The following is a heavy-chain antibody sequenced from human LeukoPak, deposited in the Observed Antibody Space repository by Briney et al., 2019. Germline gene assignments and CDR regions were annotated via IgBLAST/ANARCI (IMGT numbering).Heavy chain of an antibody. V-gene: IGHV4-59*01. J-gene: IGHJ6*03. CDR3: AYSTYYYYMDV. CDR2: IYYSGST. CDR1: GGSISSYY. D-gene: IGHD2-21*01. Sequence: SETLSLTCTVSGGSISSYYWSWIRQPPGKGLEWIGYIYYSGSTNYNPSLKSRVTISVDTSKNQFSLELSSVTAADTAVYYCAYSTYYYYMDVWGKGTTVTVSS.